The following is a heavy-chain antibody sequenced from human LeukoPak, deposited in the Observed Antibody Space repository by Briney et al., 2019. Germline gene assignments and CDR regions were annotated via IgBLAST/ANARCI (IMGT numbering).Heavy chain of an antibody. Sequence: SVKVSCKASGGTISSYVISLVRQAPGQGLEWMGGIIPIFGSAYYAQKFQGRVTITADESTSTAYMELSSLRSEDTAVYYCARDHPGYSGSFDPWGQGTLVTVSS. V-gene: IGHV1-69*13. CDR1: GGTISSYV. D-gene: IGHD6-13*01. CDR2: IIPIFGSA. J-gene: IGHJ5*02. CDR3: ARDHPGYSGSFDP.